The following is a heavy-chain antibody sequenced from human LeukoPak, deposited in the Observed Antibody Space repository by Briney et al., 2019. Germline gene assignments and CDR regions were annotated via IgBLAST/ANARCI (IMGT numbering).Heavy chain of an antibody. CDR2: ISSSGSIT. V-gene: IGHV3-11*01. CDR1: GFTFSDYY. CDR3: ARVLAAAGDNWFDP. D-gene: IGHD6-13*01. Sequence: GGSLRLSCAASGFTFSDYYMSWIRQAPGKGLECISYISSSGSITHYADSVKGRFTISRDNAKNSLYLQMNSLRDEDTAVYYCARVLAAAGDNWFDPWGQGTLVTVSS. J-gene: IGHJ5*02.